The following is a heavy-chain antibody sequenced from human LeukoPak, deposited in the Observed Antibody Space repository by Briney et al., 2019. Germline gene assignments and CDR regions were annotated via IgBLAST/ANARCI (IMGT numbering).Heavy chain of an antibody. CDR3: ARENVLLWFGELPGWFDP. V-gene: IGHV1-2*02. CDR2: INPNSGGT. CDR1: GYTFTGYY. J-gene: IGHJ5*02. Sequence: GASVKVSCKASGYTFTGYYTHWVRQAPGQGLEWMGWINPNSGGTNYAQKFQGRVTMTRDTSISTAYMELSRLRSDDTAVYYCARENVLLWFGELPGWFDPWGQGTLVTVSS. D-gene: IGHD3-10*01.